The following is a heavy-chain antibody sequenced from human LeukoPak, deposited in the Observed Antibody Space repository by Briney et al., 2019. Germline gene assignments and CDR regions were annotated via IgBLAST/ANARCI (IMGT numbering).Heavy chain of an antibody. J-gene: IGHJ4*02. CDR2: FYPDDSDT. CDR3: ARRKNYYFDY. D-gene: IGHD1-7*01. Sequence: GESLKLSCKGSGYSFTDYWIGWVRQMPGKGLEWMGYFYPDDSDTRYNPSFQGQVTISAAKSISTAYLQWSSLKASDTAMYYCARRKNYYFDYWGQGTLVTVSS. CDR1: GYSFTDYW. V-gene: IGHV5-51*01.